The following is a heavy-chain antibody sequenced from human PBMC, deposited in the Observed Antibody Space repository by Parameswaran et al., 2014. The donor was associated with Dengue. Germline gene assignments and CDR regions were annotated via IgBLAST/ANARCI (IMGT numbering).Heavy chain of an antibody. Sequence: PGKGLEWIGEINHSGSTNYNPSLKSRVTISVDTSKNQFSLKLSSVTAADTAVYYCARGCRGRTTLWFDPWGQGNPGHRLL. V-gene: IGHV4-34*01. D-gene: IGHD4-11*01. J-gene: IGHJ5*02. CDR2: INHSGST. CDR3: ARGCRGRTTLWFDP.